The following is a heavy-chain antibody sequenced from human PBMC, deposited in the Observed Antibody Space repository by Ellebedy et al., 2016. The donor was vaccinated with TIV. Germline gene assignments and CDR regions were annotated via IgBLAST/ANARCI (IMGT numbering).Heavy chain of an antibody. V-gene: IGHV3-23*01. J-gene: IGHJ4*02. Sequence: GESLKISXAASGFTFSGVAMTWVRQAPGKGLQWVSSIRSFDDSTYYADSVKGRFTISRDNSKNTLYLQMNSLREEDTAVYYCAKGTLSVPAADDYWGQGTLVTVSP. CDR3: AKGTLSVPAADDY. CDR1: GFTFSGVA. CDR2: IRSFDDST. D-gene: IGHD2-2*01.